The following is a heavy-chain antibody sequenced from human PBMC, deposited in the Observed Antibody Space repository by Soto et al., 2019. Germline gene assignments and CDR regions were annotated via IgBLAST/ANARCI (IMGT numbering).Heavy chain of an antibody. CDR3: AKGQSYYDTNGNLDY. CDR1: GFTFSNYA. J-gene: IGHJ4*02. CDR2: ISGSGGST. Sequence: GGSLRLSCAAPGFTFSNYAMNWVRQAPGKGLEWVSVISGSGGSTYYADSVKGRFTISRDTSKNTLHLQMNSLRAEDTAVYYCAKGQSYYDTNGNLDYWGQGTLVTVSS. V-gene: IGHV3-23*01. D-gene: IGHD3-22*01.